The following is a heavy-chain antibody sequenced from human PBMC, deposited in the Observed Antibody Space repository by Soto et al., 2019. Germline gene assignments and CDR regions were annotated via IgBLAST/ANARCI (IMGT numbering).Heavy chain of an antibody. J-gene: IGHJ4*02. Sequence: PGGSLRLSCAASGFTFSSYAMSWVRQAPGKGLEWVSAISGSGGSTYYADSVKGRFTISRDNSKNTLYLQMNSLRAEDTAVYYCAKDTRIAARLEGYVDYWGQGTLVTVSS. V-gene: IGHV3-23*01. D-gene: IGHD6-6*01. CDR3: AKDTRIAARLEGYVDY. CDR2: ISGSGGST. CDR1: GFTFSSYA.